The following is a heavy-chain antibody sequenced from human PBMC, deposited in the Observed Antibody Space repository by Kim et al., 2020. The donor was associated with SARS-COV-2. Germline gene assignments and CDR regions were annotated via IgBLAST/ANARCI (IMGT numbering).Heavy chain of an antibody. Sequence: GGSLRLSCAASGFTIKSNYMSWVRQAPGKGLEWVSVIYSGGTTYYAESVKGRFTISSDNSKNTVYLQMNGLRAEDTDVYYCARGWNSGYDYWGQGALVSVSS. CDR2: IYSGGTT. D-gene: IGHD5-12*01. CDR3: ARGWNSGYDY. V-gene: IGHV3-53*01. CDR1: GFTIKSNY. J-gene: IGHJ4*02.